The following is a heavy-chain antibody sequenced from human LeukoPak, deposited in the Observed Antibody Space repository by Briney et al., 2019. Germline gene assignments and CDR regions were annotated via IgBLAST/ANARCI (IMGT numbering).Heavy chain of an antibody. J-gene: IGHJ4*02. V-gene: IGHV1-69*13. CDR1: GYSFTDHY. Sequence: SVKVSCKASGYSFTDHYLHWVRQAPGQGLEWMGGIIPIFGTANYAQKFQGRVTITADESTSTAYMELSSLRSEDTAVYYCAGYTRRWLQIDYWGQGTLVTVSS. CDR3: AGYTRRWLQIDY. D-gene: IGHD5-24*01. CDR2: IIPIFGTA.